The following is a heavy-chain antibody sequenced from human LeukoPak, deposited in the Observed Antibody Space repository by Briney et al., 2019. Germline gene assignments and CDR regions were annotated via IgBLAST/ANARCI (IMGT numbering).Heavy chain of an antibody. CDR1: GGSISSYY. D-gene: IGHD2-15*01. J-gene: IGHJ5*02. V-gene: IGHV4-34*01. CDR2: INHSGST. CDR3: ARELDCSGGSCYSGWFDP. Sequence: PSETLSLTCTVSGGSISSYYWSWIRQPPGKGLEWIGEINHSGSTNYNPSLKSRVTISVDTSKNQFSLKLSSVTAADTAVYYCARELDCSGGSCYSGWFDPWGQGTLVTVSS.